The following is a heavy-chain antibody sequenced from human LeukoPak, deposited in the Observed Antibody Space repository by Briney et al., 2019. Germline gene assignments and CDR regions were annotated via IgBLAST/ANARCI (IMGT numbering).Heavy chain of an antibody. CDR1: GYTFTSYD. J-gene: IGHJ6*03. CDR3: ARAPGVDTAMSPGYYYYYMDV. CDR2: MNPNSGNT. V-gene: IGHV1-8*01. D-gene: IGHD5-18*01. Sequence: ASVKVSCKASGYTFTSYDINWVRQATGQGLEWMGWMNPNSGNTGYAQKFQGRVTMTRNTSISTAYMELSSLRSEDTAVYYCARAPGVDTAMSPGYYYYYMDVWGKGTTVTVSS.